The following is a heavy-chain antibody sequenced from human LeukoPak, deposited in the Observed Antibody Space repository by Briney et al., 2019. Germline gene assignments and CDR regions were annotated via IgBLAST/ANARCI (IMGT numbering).Heavy chain of an antibody. D-gene: IGHD5-18*01. Sequence: GGSLRLSCAASGFTFSSYWMSWVRQAPGKGLEWVANIKQHGNEKYYVDSVKGRFTISRDDAKTSVYLQMTSLRVDDTAIYYCARPSALYGYGHDAFDIWGQGTLVTVSS. J-gene: IGHJ3*02. CDR3: ARPSALYGYGHDAFDI. V-gene: IGHV3-7*01. CDR2: IKQHGNEK. CDR1: GFTFSSYW.